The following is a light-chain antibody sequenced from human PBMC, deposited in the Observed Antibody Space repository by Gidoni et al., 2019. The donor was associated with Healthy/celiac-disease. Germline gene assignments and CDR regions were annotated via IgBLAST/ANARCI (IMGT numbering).Light chain of an antibody. CDR3: AAWDDSLNGHVV. J-gene: IGLJ2*01. V-gene: IGLV1-44*01. Sequence: QSVLTQPPSASGTPGQRVTISCSGSSSNIVSNTVNWYQQLPGTAPKLLIYSNNQRPSGVPERFSGSKSCTSASLAISGLQSDAVSDYYCAAWDDSLNGHVVFGGWTTLTVL. CDR2: SNN. CDR1: SSNIVSNT.